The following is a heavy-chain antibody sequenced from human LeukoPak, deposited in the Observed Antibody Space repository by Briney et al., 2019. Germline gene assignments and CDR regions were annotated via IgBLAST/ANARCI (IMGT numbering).Heavy chain of an antibody. J-gene: IGHJ4*02. CDR2: INWNGGST. CDR1: GFTFDDYG. D-gene: IGHD6-19*01. V-gene: IGHV3-20*04. Sequence: GGSLRLSCAASGFTFDDYGMSWVRQAPGKGLEWVSGINWNGGSTGSADSVKGRFTISRDNAKNSLYLQMNSLRAEDTALYYCARANSSGWYFDYWGQGTLVTVSS. CDR3: ARANSSGWYFDY.